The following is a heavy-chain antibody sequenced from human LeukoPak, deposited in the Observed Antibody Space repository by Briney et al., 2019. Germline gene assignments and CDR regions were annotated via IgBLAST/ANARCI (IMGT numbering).Heavy chain of an antibody. CDR2: ISGSGGST. CDR1: GFTFSSYA. Sequence: GGSLRLSCAASGFTFSSYAMSWVRQAPGKGLEWVSGISGSGGSTYYADSVKGRFTISRDKSKNTLYLQMNRLRAEDTAVYYCAKDRDSGYATEIDYWGQGTLVTVSS. D-gene: IGHD5-12*01. J-gene: IGHJ4*02. CDR3: AKDRDSGYATEIDY. V-gene: IGHV3-23*01.